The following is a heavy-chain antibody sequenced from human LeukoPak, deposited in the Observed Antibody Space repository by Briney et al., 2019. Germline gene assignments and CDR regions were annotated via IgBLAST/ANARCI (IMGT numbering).Heavy chain of an antibody. J-gene: IGHJ4*02. CDR2: ISSSGSTI. CDR1: GFTFSNYE. CDR3: ARVDLFVLLWFGEVGPVDY. D-gene: IGHD3-10*01. V-gene: IGHV3-48*03. Sequence: PGGSLRLSCAASGFTFSNYEMNWVRQAPGKGLEWVSYISSSGSTIYYADSVKGRFTISRDNAKNSLYLQMNSLRAEDTAVYYCARVDLFVLLWFGEVGPVDYWGQGTLVTVSS.